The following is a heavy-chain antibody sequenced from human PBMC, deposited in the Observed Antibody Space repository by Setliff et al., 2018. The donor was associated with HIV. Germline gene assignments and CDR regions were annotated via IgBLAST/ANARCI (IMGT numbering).Heavy chain of an antibody. D-gene: IGHD2-2*01. Sequence: SETLSLTCAVYGGSFSGYYWTWIHQPPGKGLEWIGEINHSGRTNDNPSLKSRLTISVDTSKNQFSLRLRSVTAADSAIYYCARGTLVVPDARDYYYYLDVWGQGNTVTVSS. V-gene: IGHV4-34*01. CDR2: INHSGRT. CDR1: GGSFSGYY. J-gene: IGHJ6*03. CDR3: ARGTLVVPDARDYYYYLDV.